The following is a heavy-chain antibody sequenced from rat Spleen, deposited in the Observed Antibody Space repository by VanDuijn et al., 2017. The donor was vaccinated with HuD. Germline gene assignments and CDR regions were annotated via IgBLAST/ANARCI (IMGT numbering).Heavy chain of an antibody. CDR3: TTDRPGALMEA. CDR2: INSAGTT. CDR1: GYSITSNF. D-gene: IGHD1-10*01. V-gene: IGHV3-3*01. Sequence: EVQLQESGPGLVKPSQSLSLTCSVTGYSITSNFWGWIRKFPGNKLEWMGYINSAGTTNYNPSLKSRISISRDTSKNQFFLQVNSVTTEDTATYYCTTDRPGALMEAWGQGASVAVSS. J-gene: IGHJ4*01.